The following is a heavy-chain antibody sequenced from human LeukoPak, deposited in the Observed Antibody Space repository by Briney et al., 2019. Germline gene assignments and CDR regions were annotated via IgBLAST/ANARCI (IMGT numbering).Heavy chain of an antibody. V-gene: IGHV1-2*02. D-gene: IGHD3-10*01. CDR2: INPNSGGT. CDR1: GYTFTGYY. J-gene: IGHJ6*03. Sequence: RASVKVSCKASGYTFTGYYMHWVRQAPGQGLEWMGWINPNSGGTNYAQKFQGRVTMTRDTSISTAYMELSRLRSDDTAVYYCARDGGYGSGSYYNPRSYYYYYMDVWGKGTTVTVSS. CDR3: ARDGGYGSGSYYNPRSYYYYYMDV.